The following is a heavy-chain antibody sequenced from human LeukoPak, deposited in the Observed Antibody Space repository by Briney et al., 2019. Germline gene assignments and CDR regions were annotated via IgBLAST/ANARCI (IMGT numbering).Heavy chain of an antibody. Sequence: GGSLRLSCAASGFTFSSYAMSWVRQAPGTGLEWVSAISGSGVSTYYADSVKGRFTISRDFSKNTVFLHMNSLRAEDTAMYYCARGDDSGYYDYFDYWGQGALVTVSS. J-gene: IGHJ4*02. D-gene: IGHD3-22*01. CDR1: GFTFSSYA. CDR2: ISGSGVST. V-gene: IGHV3-23*01. CDR3: ARGDDSGYYDYFDY.